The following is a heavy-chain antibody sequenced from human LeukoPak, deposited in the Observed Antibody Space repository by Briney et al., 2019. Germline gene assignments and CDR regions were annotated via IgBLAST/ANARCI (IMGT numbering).Heavy chain of an antibody. CDR3: ARDLSTLGYCSGGSCYSSRWFDP. J-gene: IGHJ5*02. CDR1: GGSFSGYY. CDR2: INHSGST. D-gene: IGHD2-15*01. V-gene: IGHV4-34*01. Sequence: PSETLSLTCAVYGGSFSGYYWSWIRQPPGKGLEWIGEINHSGSTNYNPSLKSRVTISVDTSKNQFSLKLSSVTAADTAVYYCARDLSTLGYCSGGSCYSSRWFDPWGQGTLVTVSS.